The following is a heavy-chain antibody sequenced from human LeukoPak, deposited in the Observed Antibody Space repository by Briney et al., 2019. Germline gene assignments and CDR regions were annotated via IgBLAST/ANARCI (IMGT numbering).Heavy chain of an antibody. Sequence: GGSLRLSCAASGFSFSSYGMHWVRQAPGKGLVWVSRICPDGTVTNYADSVKGRFTISRDDAKNMVFLQMNSLRADDTAVYYCVRDFRSADYWGQGILVTVSS. CDR3: VRDFRSADY. CDR2: ICPDGTVT. CDR1: GFSFSSYG. V-gene: IGHV3-74*01. J-gene: IGHJ4*02.